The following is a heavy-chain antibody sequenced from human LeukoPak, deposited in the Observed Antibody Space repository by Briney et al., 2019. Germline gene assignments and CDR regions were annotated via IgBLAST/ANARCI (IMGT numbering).Heavy chain of an antibody. CDR3: ARDKVVGATVFDY. J-gene: IGHJ4*02. Sequence: GGSLRLSCAASGFTFSSYWMSWVRQAPGKGLEWVANIKQDGGEKYYVDSVKGRFAISRDNAKTSLYLQMNSLRAEDTAVYYCARDKVVGATVFDYWGQGTLVTVSS. CDR1: GFTFSSYW. D-gene: IGHD1-26*01. CDR2: IKQDGGEK. V-gene: IGHV3-7*01.